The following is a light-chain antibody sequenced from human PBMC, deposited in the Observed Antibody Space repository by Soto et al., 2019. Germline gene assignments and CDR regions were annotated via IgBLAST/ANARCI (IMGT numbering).Light chain of an antibody. CDR1: SSDVGGYNY. CDR2: GNF. Sequence: QSALTQPASVSGSPGQSITISCTGTSSDVGGYNYVSWYQQHPGKAPKLLIYGNFNRPSGVPDRFSGSKSGTSASLAITGLQAGDEADYYCQSYDSSLSGVVFGGGTKVTVL. CDR3: QSYDSSLSGVV. J-gene: IGLJ2*01. V-gene: IGLV2-14*01.